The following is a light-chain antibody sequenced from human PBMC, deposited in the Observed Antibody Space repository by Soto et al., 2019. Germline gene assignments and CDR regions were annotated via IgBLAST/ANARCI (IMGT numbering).Light chain of an antibody. J-gene: IGLJ1*01. CDR2: EVS. CDR1: SSDVEDYKY. Sequence: QSVLTQPASVSGSAGQSITISCTGTSSDVEDYKYVSWYQQHPGKAPKLMIYEVSNRPSGVSSRFSGSQSGNTASLTISGLQADDEADYYCSSYTSGSTYVFASGTKVTVL. CDR3: SSYTSGSTYV. V-gene: IGLV2-14*01.